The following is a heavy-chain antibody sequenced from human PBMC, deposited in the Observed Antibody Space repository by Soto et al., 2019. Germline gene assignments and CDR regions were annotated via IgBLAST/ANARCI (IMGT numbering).Heavy chain of an antibody. J-gene: IGHJ4*02. CDR1: GYTFTSYG. CDR2: ISAYNGNT. CDR3: ARSAISVVVITTDFDY. Sequence: GASVKVACKASGYTFTSYGISWVRQAPGQGLEWMGWISAYNGNTNYAQKLQGRVTMTTDTSTSTAYMELRSLRSDDTAVYYCARSAISVVVITTDFDYWGQGTLVTVSS. V-gene: IGHV1-18*01. D-gene: IGHD3-22*01.